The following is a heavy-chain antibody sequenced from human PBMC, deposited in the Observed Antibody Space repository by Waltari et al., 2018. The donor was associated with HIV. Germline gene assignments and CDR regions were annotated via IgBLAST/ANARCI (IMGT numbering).Heavy chain of an antibody. D-gene: IGHD2-21*01. CDR2: ICYDGSNI. CDR1: GFTFSTYN. CDR3: ATDVYDYSCGPKPHFDY. Sequence: VQLVESGGGVVKPGGSLRLSCAASGFTFSTYNLNWGRQTPGKGLEWVAVICYDGSNIYYADSVKGRFTISRDNSSNTLYLQMNSLRAEDTAVYYCATDVYDYSCGPKPHFDYWGQGTLVTVSS. J-gene: IGHJ4*02. V-gene: IGHV3-33*03.